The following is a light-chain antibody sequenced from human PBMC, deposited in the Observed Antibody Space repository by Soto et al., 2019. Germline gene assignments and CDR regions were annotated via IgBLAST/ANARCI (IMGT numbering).Light chain of an antibody. CDR1: QSITTW. J-gene: IGKJ2*01. V-gene: IGKV1-5*03. CDR3: QQYNDYQYT. Sequence: DIEMTQSPSTLSASVGDRVTITCRASQSITTWLAWYQQKPGKAPKLRIYKATNVQTGVPSRFSGSGSGTEFSLTISSLQPEDCAIYYCQQYNDYQYTFGQGTKLGIK. CDR2: KAT.